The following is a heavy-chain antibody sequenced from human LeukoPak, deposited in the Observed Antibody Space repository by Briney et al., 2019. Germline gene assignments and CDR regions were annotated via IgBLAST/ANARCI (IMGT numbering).Heavy chain of an antibody. Sequence: SETPSLTCAVYGGSFSAYYWSWIRQPPGKGLEWIGEINHSGSTNYNPSLKSRVTISVDTSKNQFSLKLSSVTAADTAVYYCARVGSSWYNDYWGQGTLVTVSS. CDR3: ARVGSSWYNDY. CDR2: INHSGST. D-gene: IGHD6-13*01. CDR1: GGSFSAYY. J-gene: IGHJ4*02. V-gene: IGHV4-34*01.